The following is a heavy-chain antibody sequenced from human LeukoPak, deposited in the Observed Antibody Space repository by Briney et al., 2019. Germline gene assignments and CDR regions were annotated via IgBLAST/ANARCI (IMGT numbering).Heavy chain of an antibody. V-gene: IGHV3-30-3*01. CDR2: ISYDGNNK. J-gene: IGHJ4*02. CDR3: ARDGGYALDY. D-gene: IGHD5-12*01. Sequence: GGSLRLSCAASGFTFSDHVMLWVRQAPDKGLEWVAMISYDGNNKYYADSVKGRFTISRDNSKDTLYLQMNSLRAEDTAVYYCARDGGYALDYWGQGTLVTVSS. CDR1: GFTFSDHV.